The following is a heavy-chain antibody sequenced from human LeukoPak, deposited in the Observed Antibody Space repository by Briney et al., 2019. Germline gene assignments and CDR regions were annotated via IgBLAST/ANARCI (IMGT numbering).Heavy chain of an antibody. CDR1: AFTVSSNS. V-gene: IGHV3-53*01. CDR2: IYTGGNT. J-gene: IGHJ4*02. D-gene: IGHD1-26*01. CDR3: AREKGSSVGSGSYYFHY. Sequence: GGSLRLSCAASAFTVSSNSMSWVRQAPGKGLEWVSVIYTGGNTYYADSLKGRFTISRDNSKNTLHLQMNSLRAEDTAVYYCAREKGSSVGSGSYYFHYWGQGTVVTVSS.